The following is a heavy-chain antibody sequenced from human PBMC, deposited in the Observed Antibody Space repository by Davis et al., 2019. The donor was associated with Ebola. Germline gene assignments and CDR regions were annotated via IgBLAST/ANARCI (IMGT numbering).Heavy chain of an antibody. V-gene: IGHV3-7*01. D-gene: IGHD1-26*01. CDR2: IKQDGSEK. CDR3: ARERYSGSYYGYLDY. CDR1: GFTFSSYW. Sequence: GESLKISCAASGFTFSSYWMSWVRQAPGKGLEWVANIKQDGSEKYYVDSVKGRFIISRDNAKNSLYLQMNSLRAEDTAVYYCARERYSGSYYGYLDYWGQGTLVTVSS. J-gene: IGHJ4*02.